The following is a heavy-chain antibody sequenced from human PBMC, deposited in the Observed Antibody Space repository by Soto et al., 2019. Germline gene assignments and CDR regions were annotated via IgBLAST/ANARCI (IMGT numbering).Heavy chain of an antibody. D-gene: IGHD1-26*01. J-gene: IGHJ5*02. Sequence: ASVKVSCKASPNTFTKFGINWVRQAPGQGLEWMGVINPHGGSTAYAQKFKGRVTLTRDTSASTVYMEVSSLTSEDTAMYHCARSSGGNFGIIIEGTNWFAPWGQGTLVTVSS. CDR2: INPHGGST. CDR1: PNTFTKFG. V-gene: IGHV1-18*01. CDR3: ARSSGGNFGIIIEGTNWFAP.